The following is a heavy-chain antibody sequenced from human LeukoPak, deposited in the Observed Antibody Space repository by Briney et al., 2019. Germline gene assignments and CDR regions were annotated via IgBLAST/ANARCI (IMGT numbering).Heavy chain of an antibody. CDR3: ARDLVGATGY. CDR1: GFTFSSYE. CDR2: ISSSGSTI. D-gene: IGHD1-26*01. Sequence: GGSLRLSCAATGFTFSSYEMNWVRQAPGKGLEWVSYISSSGSTIYYADSVKGRFTISRDNAKNSLYLQMNSLRAEDTAVYYCARDLVGATGYWGQGTLVTVSS. J-gene: IGHJ4*02. V-gene: IGHV3-48*03.